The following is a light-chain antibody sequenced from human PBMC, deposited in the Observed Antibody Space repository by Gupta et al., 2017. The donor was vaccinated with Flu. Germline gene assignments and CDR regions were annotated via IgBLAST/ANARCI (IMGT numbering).Light chain of an antibody. V-gene: IGKV1-39*01. CDR1: QNISSF. J-gene: IGKJ1*01. CDR3: QHSYNTPPWT. CDR2: AAA. Sequence: DRVTLTCRASQNISSFLNWYQHKPGKAPNLLIYAAANLQSGVPSMFSGRGSGTDFTLTISSLQPQDFATYYCQHSYNTPPWTFGQGTKVEIK.